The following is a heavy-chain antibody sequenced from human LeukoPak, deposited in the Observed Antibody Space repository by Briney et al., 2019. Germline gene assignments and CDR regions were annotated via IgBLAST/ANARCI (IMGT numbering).Heavy chain of an antibody. D-gene: IGHD5-24*01. Sequence: GSSVKVSCKASGVTFSSYAISWVRQAPGHWLEGMGRIIPILGIANYAQQLQGRVTITADKSTSTAYMELRSLRSEDTAVYYCARGEGDGYNFDYWGQGTLVTVSS. V-gene: IGHV1-69*04. J-gene: IGHJ4*02. CDR1: GVTFSSYA. CDR2: IIPILGIA. CDR3: ARGEGDGYNFDY.